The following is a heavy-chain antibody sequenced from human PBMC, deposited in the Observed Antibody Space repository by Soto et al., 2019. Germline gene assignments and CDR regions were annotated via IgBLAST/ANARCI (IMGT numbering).Heavy chain of an antibody. D-gene: IGHD3-16*01. J-gene: IGHJ6*02. CDR3: ARGGYYYYGMDV. CDR1: GGSVSSGSYY. Sequence: QVQLQESGPGLVKPSETLSLTCTVSGGSVSSGSYYWSWIRQPPGKGLEWIGYIYYSGSTNYNPSLKGRVTISVDTSKNQFSLKLSSVTAADTAVYYCARGGYYYYGMDVWGQGTTVTVSS. CDR2: IYYSGST. V-gene: IGHV4-61*01.